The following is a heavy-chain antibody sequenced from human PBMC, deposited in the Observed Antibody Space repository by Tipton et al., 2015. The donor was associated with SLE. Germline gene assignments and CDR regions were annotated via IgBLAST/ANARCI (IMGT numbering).Heavy chain of an antibody. J-gene: IGHJ5*02. CDR1: GFPFSNYW. D-gene: IGHD6-6*01. V-gene: IGHV3-7*04. CDR2: IKDDGGEE. CDR3: ARGLAASGP. Sequence: SLRLSCAASGFPFSNYWMTGVRQAPGKGLEWVANIKDDGGEEHYLDSVKGRFTIYRDNPKNSLHLQMSSLRPEDTAVYYCARGLAASGPWGQGTLVTVSS.